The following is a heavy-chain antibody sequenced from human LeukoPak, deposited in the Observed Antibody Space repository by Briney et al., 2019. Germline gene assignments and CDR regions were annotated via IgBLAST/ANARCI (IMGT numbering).Heavy chain of an antibody. CDR2: ISWNSGSI. V-gene: IGHV3-9*01. CDR3: AKDIRIAVAGPMAADY. J-gene: IGHJ4*02. Sequence: GGSLRLSCAASGFTFDDYAMHWVRQAPRKGLEWVSGISWNSGSIGYADSVKGRFTISRDNAKNSLYLQMNSLRAEDTALYYCAKDIRIAVAGPMAADYWGQGTLVTVSS. D-gene: IGHD6-19*01. CDR1: GFTFDDYA.